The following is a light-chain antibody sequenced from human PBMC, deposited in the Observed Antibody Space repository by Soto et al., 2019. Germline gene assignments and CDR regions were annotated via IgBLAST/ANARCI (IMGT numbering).Light chain of an antibody. CDR1: SSDIGGYNF. Sequence: QSVLTQPPSASGSPGQSVTISCSGTSSDIGGYNFVSWYQQHPGNAPKLMIYEVSKRPSGVPDRFSGSKSGTTASLTISGLQAEDEADYYCSSYTSSSTPYVFGTGTKVTVL. J-gene: IGLJ1*01. V-gene: IGLV2-8*01. CDR2: EVS. CDR3: SSYTSSSTPYV.